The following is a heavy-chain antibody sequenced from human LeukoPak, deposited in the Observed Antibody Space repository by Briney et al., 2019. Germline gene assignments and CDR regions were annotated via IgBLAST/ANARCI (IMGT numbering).Heavy chain of an antibody. D-gene: IGHD1-1*01. CDR1: GFTFSSYS. CDR3: ARARAGIQAGFDY. V-gene: IGHV3-21*01. Sequence: GGSLRLSCAASGFTFSSYSINWVRQAPGKGLEWVSSISSGSSYIYYADSVKGRFTISRDNAKNSLYLQMNSLRVEDTAVYYCARARAGIQAGFDYWGQGTLVTVSS. CDR2: ISSGSSYI. J-gene: IGHJ4*02.